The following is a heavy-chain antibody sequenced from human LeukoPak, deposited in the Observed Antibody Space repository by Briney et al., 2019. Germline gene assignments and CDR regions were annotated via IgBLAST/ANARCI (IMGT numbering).Heavy chain of an antibody. J-gene: IGHJ3*02. CDR1: GYPISSGYY. D-gene: IGHD3-3*01. CDR3: ARAYYDFWSGYRYDAFDI. CDR2: IYTSGST. Sequence: SETLSLTCAVSGYPISSGYYWSWIRQPAGKGLEWIGRIYTSGSTNYNPSLKSRVTMSVDTSKNQFSLKLSSVTAADTAVYYCARAYYDFWSGYRYDAFDIWGQGTMVTVSS. V-gene: IGHV4-4*07.